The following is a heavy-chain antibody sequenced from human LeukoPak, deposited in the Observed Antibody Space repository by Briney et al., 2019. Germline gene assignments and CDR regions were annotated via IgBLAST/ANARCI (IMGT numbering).Heavy chain of an antibody. CDR2: IYYSGST. D-gene: IGHD2-21*02. Sequence: PSETLSLTCTVSGGSISSDTCYWSWIRQPAGKGLEWIGYIYYSGSTNYNPSLKSRVTISVDTSKNQFSLKLSSVTAADTAVYYCARGNCGGDCYHPNWFDPWGQGTLVTVSS. CDR3: ARGNCGGDCYHPNWFDP. V-gene: IGHV4-61*10. CDR1: GGSISSDTCY. J-gene: IGHJ5*02.